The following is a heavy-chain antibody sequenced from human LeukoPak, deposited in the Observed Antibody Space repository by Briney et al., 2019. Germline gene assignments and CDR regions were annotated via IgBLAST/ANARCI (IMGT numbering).Heavy chain of an antibody. D-gene: IGHD3-9*01. V-gene: IGHV4-38-2*01. CDR3: ARVGRYFDWLSLDY. CDR2: IYHSGSN. CDR1: GYSISSGYY. J-gene: IGHJ4*02. Sequence: SETLSLTCAVSGYSISSGYYWGWIRPPPGKGLEWIGIIYHSGSNYYKQSLKRRVTISVDTSKNQFSLKLSSVTAADTAVYYCARVGRYFDWLSLDYWGQGTLVTVSS.